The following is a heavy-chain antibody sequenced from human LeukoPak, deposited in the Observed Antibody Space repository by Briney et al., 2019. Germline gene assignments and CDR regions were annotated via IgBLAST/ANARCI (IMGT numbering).Heavy chain of an antibody. J-gene: IGHJ3*01. CDR2: INPNSGGT. D-gene: IGHD1/OR15-1a*01. CDR3: AREFRTTTWSYDAFDL. CDR1: GYTFTGYY. Sequence: GASVKVSCKASGYTFTGYYMHWVRQAPGQGLEWMGWINPNSGGTNYAQRFQGRVTMTRDTSISTAYMDLSRLRSDDTAVYYCAREFRTTTWSYDAFDLWGQGTMVTVSS. V-gene: IGHV1-2*02.